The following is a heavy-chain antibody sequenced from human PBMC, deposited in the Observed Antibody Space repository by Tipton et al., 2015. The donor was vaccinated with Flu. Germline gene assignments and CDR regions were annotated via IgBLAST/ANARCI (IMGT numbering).Heavy chain of an antibody. V-gene: IGHV3-20*03. J-gene: IGHJ6*02. D-gene: IGHD6-13*01. CDR1: GFTFDDYG. CDR3: ARSGYSGSWYDVLRHGYYYYYYGMDV. Sequence: SGFTFDDYGMSWVRQAPGKGLEWVSGINWNGGSTGYADSVKGRFTISRDNAKNSLYLQMNSLRAEDTALYYCARSGYSGSWYDVLRHGYYYYYYGMDVWGQGTTVTLSS. CDR2: INWNGGST.